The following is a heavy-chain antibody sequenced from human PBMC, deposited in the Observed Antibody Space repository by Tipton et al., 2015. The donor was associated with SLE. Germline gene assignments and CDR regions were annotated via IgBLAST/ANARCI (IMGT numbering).Heavy chain of an antibody. J-gene: IGHJ3*02. CDR1: GGSISSSSYY. CDR2: IYYSGST. V-gene: IGHV4-39*07. CDR3: ARQESLSAFDI. Sequence: TLSLTCTVSGGSISSSSYYWGWIRQPPGKGLAWIGRIYYSGSTYYNQSLKSRVTISVDTSKNQFSLKLSSVTAADTAVYYCARQESLSAFDIWGQGTMVTVSS.